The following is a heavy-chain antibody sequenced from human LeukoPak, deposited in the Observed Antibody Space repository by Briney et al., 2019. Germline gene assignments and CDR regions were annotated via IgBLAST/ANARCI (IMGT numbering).Heavy chain of an antibody. J-gene: IGHJ4*02. D-gene: IGHD3-22*01. Sequence: PGGSLRLSCAASGFTFSSYAMHWVRQAPGKGLEWVAVISYDGSNKYYADSVKGRFTISRDNSKNTLYLQMNSLRAEDTAVYYCARTLVVIPDYWGQGTLVTVSS. CDR1: GFTFSSYA. V-gene: IGHV3-30*04. CDR3: ARTLVVIPDY. CDR2: ISYDGSNK.